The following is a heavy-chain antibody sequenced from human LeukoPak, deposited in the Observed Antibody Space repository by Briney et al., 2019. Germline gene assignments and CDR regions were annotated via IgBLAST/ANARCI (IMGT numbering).Heavy chain of an antibody. CDR2: INPGSGFT. V-gene: IGHV1-2*02. D-gene: IGHD1-1*01. CDR1: GYTFTSYG. J-gene: IGHJ4*02. CDR3: ARVAPMPGPPLLDY. Sequence: ASVTVSCKTSGYTFTSYGISWVRQAPGQRLEWMGWINPGSGFTSYAEKFQGRVTMTRDTSITTGYVELSRLTSDDTAVYYCARVAPMPGPPLLDYWGQGTLVTVSS.